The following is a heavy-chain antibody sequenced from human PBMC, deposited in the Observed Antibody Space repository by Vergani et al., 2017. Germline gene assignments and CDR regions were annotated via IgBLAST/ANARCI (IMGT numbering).Heavy chain of an antibody. CDR2: IYRTGRT. Sequence: QLQLQESGPGLVKPSETLSLTCTVSGFSIDNGYYWDWIRQPPGKGLEWIGSIYRTGRTHFNPSLKSRVTISVDKSKNQFSLKLSSVTAADTAVYYCARFLTGTTIYYYYGMDVWGQGTTVTVSS. J-gene: IGHJ6*02. CDR1: GFSIDNGYY. CDR3: ARFLTGTTIYYYYGMDV. D-gene: IGHD1-20*01. V-gene: IGHV4-38-2*02.